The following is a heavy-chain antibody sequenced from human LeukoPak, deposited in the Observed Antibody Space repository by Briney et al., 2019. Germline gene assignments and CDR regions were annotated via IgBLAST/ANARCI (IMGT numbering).Heavy chain of an antibody. CDR1: GGSFRGYY. J-gene: IGHJ5*02. D-gene: IGHD4-17*01. CDR2: INHSGST. Sequence: PSETLSLPRAVYGGSFRGYYWSWIRQPPGKGLEWIGEINHSGSTNHNPSLKSRVTLSVDTFKNQFSLNLSPVTAGAPGRDYCGKITPGDYARDMSNWFDAWGQGTLVTVSS. V-gene: IGHV4-34*01. CDR3: GKITPGDYARDMSNWFDA.